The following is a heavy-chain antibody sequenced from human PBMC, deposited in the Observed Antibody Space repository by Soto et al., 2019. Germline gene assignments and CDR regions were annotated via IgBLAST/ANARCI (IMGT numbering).Heavy chain of an antibody. Sequence: GASVKVSCKASGYIFTNYNINWVRQVPGQGLEWMGWMNPNSGETVHAQRFQGRVTMTRDTSMSTVFMELSSLRYEDTAFYYCARGCIVGALVDGFDVWG. J-gene: IGHJ6*02. V-gene: IGHV1-8*01. CDR2: MNPNSGET. CDR3: ARGCIVGALVDGFDV. D-gene: IGHD1-26*01. CDR1: GYIFTNYN.